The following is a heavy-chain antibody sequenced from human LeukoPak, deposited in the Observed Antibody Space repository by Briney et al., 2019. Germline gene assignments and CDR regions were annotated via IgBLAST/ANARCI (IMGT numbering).Heavy chain of an antibody. CDR1: GGSISSSSYY. D-gene: IGHD2-2*01. Sequence: PSETLSLTCTVSGGSISSSSYYWGWIRQPPGKGLEWIGSIYYSGSTYYNPSLKSRVTISVDTSKNQSSLKLSSVTAADTAVYYCASQSGKDCSSTSCYLGWFDPWGQGTLVTVSS. CDR2: IYYSGST. J-gene: IGHJ5*02. CDR3: ASQSGKDCSSTSCYLGWFDP. V-gene: IGHV4-39*07.